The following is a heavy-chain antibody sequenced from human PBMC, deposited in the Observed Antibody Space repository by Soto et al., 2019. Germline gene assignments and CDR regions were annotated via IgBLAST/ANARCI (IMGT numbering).Heavy chain of an antibody. V-gene: IGHV3-21*01. J-gene: IGHJ4*02. D-gene: IGHD1-1*01. CDR3: ARAETTGDY. CDR2: ISSSSSYI. Sequence: EVQLMESGGGLVKPGGSLGLSCAASGFTFSSYSMNWVRQAPGKGLEWVSSISSSSSYIYYADSVKGRFTISRDNAKNSLYLQMNSLRAEDTAVYSCARAETTGDYWGQGTLVTVSS. CDR1: GFTFSSYS.